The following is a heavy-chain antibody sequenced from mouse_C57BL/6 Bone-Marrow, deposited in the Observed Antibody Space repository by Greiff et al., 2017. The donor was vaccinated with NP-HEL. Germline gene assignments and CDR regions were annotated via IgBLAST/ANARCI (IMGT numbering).Heavy chain of an antibody. Sequence: EVHLVESGGGLVKPGGSLKLSCAASGFTFSSYAMSWVRQTPEKRLEWVATISDGGSYTYYPDNVKGRFTISRDKAKNNLYLQMSHLKSEDTAMYYCARDLLPGAWFAYWGQGTLVTVSA. CDR1: GFTFSSYA. V-gene: IGHV5-4*01. D-gene: IGHD2-1*01. CDR3: ARDLLPGAWFAY. CDR2: ISDGGSYT. J-gene: IGHJ3*01.